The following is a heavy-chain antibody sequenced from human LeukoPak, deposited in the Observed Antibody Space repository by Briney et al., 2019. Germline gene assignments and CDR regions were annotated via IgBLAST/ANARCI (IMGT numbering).Heavy chain of an antibody. V-gene: IGHV3-30*04. CDR1: GFTFSSYA. D-gene: IGHD3-22*01. CDR2: ISYDGSNK. J-gene: IGHJ4*02. Sequence: GGSLRLSCAASGFTFSSYAMHWVRQAPGKGLDWVAVISYDGSNKYYADSVKGRFTISRDNSKNTLYLQMNSLRAEDTAVYYCARDQYYYDSSGYPSYWGQGTLVTVSS. CDR3: ARDQYYYDSSGYPSY.